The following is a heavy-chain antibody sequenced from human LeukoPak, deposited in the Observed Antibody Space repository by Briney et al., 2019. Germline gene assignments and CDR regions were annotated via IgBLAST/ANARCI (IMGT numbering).Heavy chain of an antibody. V-gene: IGHV1-46*01. Sequence: RASVKVSCKASGYTFTSYYMHWVRQAPGQGLEWMGIINPSGGSTSYAQKFQGRVTMTRDTSTSTVYMWLSSLRSEDTAVYYCARDEVVATIGGTKYYYGMDVWGQGTTVTVSS. J-gene: IGHJ6*02. CDR2: INPSGGST. D-gene: IGHD5-12*01. CDR3: ARDEVVATIGGTKYYYGMDV. CDR1: GYTFTSYY.